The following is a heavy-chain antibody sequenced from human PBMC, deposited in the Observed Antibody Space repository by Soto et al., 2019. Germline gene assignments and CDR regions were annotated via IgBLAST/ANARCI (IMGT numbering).Heavy chain of an antibody. J-gene: IGHJ6*02. CDR1: GFTFSDHG. V-gene: IGHV3-30*03. CDR3: ATDRAAYCRGMDV. Sequence: QVQLVESGGGVVQPGRSLRLSCAVSGFTFSDHGMHWVRQAPGKGLEWVTLISYDGSHKYYADSVKGRFTISRDNPKNTVYLQMNSLRAEDTAVYYCATDRAAYCRGMDVWGQGTTVTVSS. D-gene: IGHD2-15*01. CDR2: ISYDGSHK.